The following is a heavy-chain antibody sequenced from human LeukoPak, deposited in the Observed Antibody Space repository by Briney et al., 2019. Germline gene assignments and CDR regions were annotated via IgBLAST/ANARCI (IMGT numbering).Heavy chain of an antibody. V-gene: IGHV1-69*05. CDR2: IIPIFGTA. Sequence: SVNVSCKASGGTFSSYAISWVRQAPGQGLEWMGGIIPIFGTANYAQKFQGRVTITTDESTSTAYMELSSLRSEDTAVYYCARDRYDSSGYYSCLDYWGQGTLVTVSS. CDR1: GGTFSSYA. CDR3: ARDRYDSSGYYSCLDY. D-gene: IGHD3-22*01. J-gene: IGHJ4*02.